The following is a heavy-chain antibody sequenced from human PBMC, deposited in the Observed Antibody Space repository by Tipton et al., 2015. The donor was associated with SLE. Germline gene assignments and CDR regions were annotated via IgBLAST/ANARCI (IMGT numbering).Heavy chain of an antibody. V-gene: IGHV4-31*03. CDR2: VYSSGNT. Sequence: TLSLTCTVSGASISSGGYQWNWIRQYPGKGLEWIGYVYSSGNTYYNPSLQSRLTISVDTSRNQFSLKLSSVTAADTAVYYCARVSEGYGKFFDYWGQGALVTVSS. CDR1: GASISSGGYQ. CDR3: ARVSEGYGKFFDY. J-gene: IGHJ4*02. D-gene: IGHD2-15*01.